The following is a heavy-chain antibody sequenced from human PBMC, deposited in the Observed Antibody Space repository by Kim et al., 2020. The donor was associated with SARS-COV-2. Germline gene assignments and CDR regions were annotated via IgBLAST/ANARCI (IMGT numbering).Heavy chain of an antibody. CDR1: GFTFSSYA. CDR3: ARDSTPEAGLWFGELFLSPLDY. J-gene: IGHJ4*02. CDR2: ISYDGSNK. D-gene: IGHD3-10*01. Sequence: GGSLRLSCAASGFTFSSYAMHWVRQAPGKGLEWVAVISYDGSNKYYADSVKGRFTISRDNSKNTLYLQMNSLRAEDTAVYYCARDSTPEAGLWFGELFLSPLDYWGQGTLVTVSS. V-gene: IGHV3-30*04.